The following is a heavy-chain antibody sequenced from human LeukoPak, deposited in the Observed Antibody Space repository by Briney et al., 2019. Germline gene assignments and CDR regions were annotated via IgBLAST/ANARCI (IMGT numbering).Heavy chain of an antibody. CDR2: INPSGGGT. CDR3: ARGPSGSDY. Sequence: ASVTVSCKVSGYTFTGYYLHWLRQAPGQGLEWMGRINPSGGGTNYAQKFQGRVTMTRDTSINTAYMDLSSLRSDDTAVYYCARGPSGSDYWGQGTLVTVSS. D-gene: IGHD3-10*01. CDR1: GYTFTGYY. J-gene: IGHJ4*02. V-gene: IGHV1-2*06.